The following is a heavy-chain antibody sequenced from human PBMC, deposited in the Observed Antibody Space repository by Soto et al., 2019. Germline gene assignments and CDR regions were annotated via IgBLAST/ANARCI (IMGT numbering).Heavy chain of an antibody. J-gene: IGHJ6*02. Sequence: EVQLVETGGGLIQPGGSLRLSCAASEFTVSSSYMSWVRQAPGKGLEWVSIIYTGGNTYYADFVKGRFTISRDNSKNTVYLEMNSLRAEDTAVYYCARDSVAGGYYYYYGLDVWGQGTTVTVSS. D-gene: IGHD2-15*01. CDR2: IYTGGNT. V-gene: IGHV3-53*02. CDR3: ARDSVAGGYYYYYGLDV. CDR1: EFTVSSSY.